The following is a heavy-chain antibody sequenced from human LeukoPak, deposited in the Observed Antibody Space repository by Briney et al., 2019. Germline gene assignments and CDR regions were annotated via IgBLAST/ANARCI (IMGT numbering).Heavy chain of an antibody. J-gene: IGHJ3*02. CDR1: GYTFTSYY. V-gene: IGHV1-46*01. CDR3: VRDGEVIIKPAASFPHDAFDI. CDR2: INPSGGRT. Sequence: ASVKVSCKASGYTFTSYYMHWVRQAPGQGLEWMGIINPSGGRTSYAPKFQGRVTMTRDTATSTVYMELSSLRSEDTAVYYCVRDGEVIIKPAASFPHDAFDIWGQGTMVIVSS. D-gene: IGHD3-10*01.